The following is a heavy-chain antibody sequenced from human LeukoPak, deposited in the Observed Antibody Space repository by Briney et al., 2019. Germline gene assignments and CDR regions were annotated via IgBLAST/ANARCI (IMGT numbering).Heavy chain of an antibody. CDR2: IHRSGGP. J-gene: IGHJ4*02. CDR1: LDSTTSNF. D-gene: IGHD1-14*01. CDR3: AREILGGFNPGAY. Sequence: SATVSLTCTVSLDSTTSNFWSWVRQPPGKGLEWIGEIHRSGGPNYNPSLQSRVTISIDRSRNQIVLELSSVTAADTAVYYCAREILGGFNPGAYWGQGILVTSSS. V-gene: IGHV4-4*02.